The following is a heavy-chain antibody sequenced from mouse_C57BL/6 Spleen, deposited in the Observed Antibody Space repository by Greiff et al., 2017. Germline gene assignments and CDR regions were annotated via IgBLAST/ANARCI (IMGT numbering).Heavy chain of an antibody. D-gene: IGHD2-4*01. J-gene: IGHJ3*01. CDR2: INPGSGGT. Sequence: QVQLQQSGAELVRPGTSVKVSCKASGYAFTNYLIEWVKQRPGQGLEWIGVINPGSGGTNYNEKFKGKATLTADKSSSTAYMQLSSLTSEASAVYFCATPGDYDRGFAYWGQGTLVTVSA. CDR3: ATPGDYDRGFAY. V-gene: IGHV1-54*01. CDR1: GYAFTNYL.